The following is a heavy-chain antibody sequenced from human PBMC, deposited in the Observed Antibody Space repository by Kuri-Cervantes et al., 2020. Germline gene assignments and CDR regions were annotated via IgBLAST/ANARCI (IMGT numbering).Heavy chain of an antibody. CDR2: IYYSGST. V-gene: IGHV4-61*01. J-gene: IGHJ4*02. Sequence: GSLRLSCTVSGGSVSSGSYYWSWIRQPPGKGLEWIGYIYYSGSTNYNPSLKSRVTISVDTSKNQFSLKLNSVTAADTAVYYCARSMRWLQYYFDYWGQGTLVTVSS. CDR3: ARSMRWLQYYFDY. CDR1: GGSVSSGSYY. D-gene: IGHD5-24*01.